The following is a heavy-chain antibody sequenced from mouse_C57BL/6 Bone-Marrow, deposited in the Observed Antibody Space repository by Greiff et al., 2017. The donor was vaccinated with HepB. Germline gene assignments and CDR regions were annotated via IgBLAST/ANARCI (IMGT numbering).Heavy chain of an antibody. V-gene: IGHV1-81*01. Sequence: QVQLQHSGAELARPGASVKLSCKASGYTFTSYGISWVKQRTGQGLEWIGEIYPRSGNTYYNEKFKGKATLTADKSSSTAYMELRSLTSEDSAVYFCARERTSNWGQGTLVTVSA. J-gene: IGHJ3*01. CDR3: ARERTSN. CDR1: GYTFTSYG. CDR2: IYPRSGNT.